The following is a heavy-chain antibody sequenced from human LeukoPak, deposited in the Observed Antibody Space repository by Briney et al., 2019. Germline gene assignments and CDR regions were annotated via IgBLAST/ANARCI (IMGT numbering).Heavy chain of an antibody. Sequence: GGSLRLSCAASGFTFSSYNMNWVRQAPGKGLEWVSSISSSSSYIYYADSVKGRFTISRDNAKNSLYLQMNSLRAEDTAVYYCARTSSYSSSWYGEVDYFDYWGQGTLVTVSS. CDR3: ARTSSYSSSWYGEVDYFDY. V-gene: IGHV3-21*01. D-gene: IGHD6-13*01. J-gene: IGHJ4*02. CDR1: GFTFSSYN. CDR2: ISSSSSYI.